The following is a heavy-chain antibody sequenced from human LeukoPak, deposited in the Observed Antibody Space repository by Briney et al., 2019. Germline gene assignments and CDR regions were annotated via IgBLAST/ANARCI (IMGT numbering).Heavy chain of an antibody. V-gene: IGHV3-11*01. CDR1: GFTFSDYY. Sequence: GGSLRLSCAASGFTFSDYYMSWIRQAPGKGLEWISYISGSSGTIYYGDSVRGRFTISRDNAKNSLYLQMNSLRAEDTAVYYCARRQLTSRPVDYWGQGTLVTVSS. D-gene: IGHD1-1*01. CDR2: ISGSSGTI. CDR3: ARRQLTSRPVDY. J-gene: IGHJ4*02.